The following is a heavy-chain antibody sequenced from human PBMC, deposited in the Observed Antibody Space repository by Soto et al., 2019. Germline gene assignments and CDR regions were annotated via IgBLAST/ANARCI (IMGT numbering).Heavy chain of an antibody. CDR1: GYTFTSYG. D-gene: IGHD6-6*01. V-gene: IGHV1-18*01. CDR3: ARDRYSSSSTPNWFDP. Sequence: GASVKVSCKASGYTFTSYGISWVRQAPGQGLEWMGWISAYNGNTNYAQKLQGRVTMTTDTSTSTAYMELRSLRSDDTAVYYCARDRYSSSSTPNWFDPWGQGTLVTVSS. CDR2: ISAYNGNT. J-gene: IGHJ5*02.